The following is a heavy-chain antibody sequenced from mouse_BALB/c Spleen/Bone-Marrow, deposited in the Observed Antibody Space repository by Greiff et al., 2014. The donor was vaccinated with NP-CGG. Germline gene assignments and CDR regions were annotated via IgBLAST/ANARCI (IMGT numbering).Heavy chain of an antibody. D-gene: IGHD1-1*01. CDR3: ARSLSVVTPMDY. CDR1: GYEFSDSW. J-gene: IGHJ4*01. V-gene: IGHV1-82*01. Sequence: VQLKESGPELVRPGASVKISCKASGYEFSDSWMNWVKQRPGQGLEWIGRIYPGDGDSIYNGKFKGKATLTSDKFSSTAYMQLSSLTSVDSAVYFCARSLSVVTPMDYWGQGTSVTVSS. CDR2: IYPGDGDS.